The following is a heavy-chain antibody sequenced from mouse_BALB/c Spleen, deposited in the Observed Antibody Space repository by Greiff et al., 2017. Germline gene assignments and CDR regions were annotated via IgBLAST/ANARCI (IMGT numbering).Heavy chain of an antibody. J-gene: IGHJ2*01. CDR1: GYSITSGYY. D-gene: IGHD2-1*01. V-gene: IGHV3-6*02. CDR3: ARDCDYGNYDY. CDR2: ISYDGSN. Sequence: EVKLQESGPGLVKPSQSLSLTCSVTGYSITSGYYWYLIRQFPGNKLEWMGYISYDGSNNYNPSLKNRISITRDKYKNQFFLKLNSVTTEDTATYYCARDCDYGNYDYWGQGTTRTVSS.